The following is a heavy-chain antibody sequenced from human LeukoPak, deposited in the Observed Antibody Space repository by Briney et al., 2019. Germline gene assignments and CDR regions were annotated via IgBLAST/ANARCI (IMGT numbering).Heavy chain of an antibody. V-gene: IGHV3-23*01. CDR2: ISGSGGST. Sequence: GGSLRLSCAASGFTFSSYGMSWVRQAPGKGLEWVSAISGSGGSTYYADSVKGRFTISRDNSKNTLYLQMNSLRAEDTAVYYCAKDAGYEWELPYYFDYWGQGTLVTVSS. J-gene: IGHJ4*02. CDR3: AKDAGYEWELPYYFDY. CDR1: GFTFSSYG. D-gene: IGHD1-26*01.